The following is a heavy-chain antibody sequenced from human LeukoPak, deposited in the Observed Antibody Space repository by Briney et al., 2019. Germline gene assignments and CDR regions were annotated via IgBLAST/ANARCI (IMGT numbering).Heavy chain of an antibody. CDR2: IYYSGST. CDR1: GGSISSYY. J-gene: IGHJ3*02. D-gene: IGHD4-23*01. V-gene: IGHV4-59*01. Sequence: SETLSLTCTVSGGSISSYYWSWIRQPPGKGLEWIGYIYYSGSTNYNPSLKSRVTISVDTSKNQFSLKLSSVTAADTAVYYCARVPGVHLRWQWGDAFDIWGQGTMVTVSS. CDR3: ARVPGVHLRWQWGDAFDI.